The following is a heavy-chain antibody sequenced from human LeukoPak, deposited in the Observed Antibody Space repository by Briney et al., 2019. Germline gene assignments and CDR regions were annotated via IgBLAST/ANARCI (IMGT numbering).Heavy chain of an antibody. Sequence: SETLSLTCAVYGGSFSGYYWSWIRQPPGKGLEWIGEINHSGSTNYNPSLKSRVTISLDTSKNQFSLKLSSVTAADTAVYYCAREVVVPAANVFYYMDVWGKGTTVTVSS. V-gene: IGHV4-34*01. D-gene: IGHD2-2*01. CDR2: INHSGST. CDR3: AREVVVPAANVFYYMDV. J-gene: IGHJ6*03. CDR1: GGSFSGYY.